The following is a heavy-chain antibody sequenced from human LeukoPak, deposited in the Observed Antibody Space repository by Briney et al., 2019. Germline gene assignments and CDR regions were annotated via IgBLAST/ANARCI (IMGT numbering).Heavy chain of an antibody. D-gene: IGHD5-12*01. CDR3: ARDSGYSGYGDAFDI. CDR2: IYYSGTT. J-gene: IGHJ3*02. V-gene: IGHV4-31*03. CDR1: GDSIYSGGFY. Sequence: SETLSLTCTVSGDSIYSGGFYWNWVRQHPGKGLEWIGHIYYSGTTYYNPSLKSRATMSVDTSKNQFSLKLSSVTAADTAVYYCARDSGYSGYGDAFDIWGQGTMVTVSS.